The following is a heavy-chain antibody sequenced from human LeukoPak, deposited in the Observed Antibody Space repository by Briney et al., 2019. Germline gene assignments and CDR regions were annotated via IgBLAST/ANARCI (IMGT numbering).Heavy chain of an antibody. CDR1: GYTFTGYY. V-gene: IGHV1-2*02. CDR2: INPNSGGT. D-gene: IGHD6-19*01. Sequence: ASVKVSCKASGYTFTGYYMHWVRQAPGQGLEWMGWINPNSGGTNYAQKFQGRVTMTRDTSISTAYMELSRLRSDDTVVYYCARASREQWLGFDYWGQGTLVTVSS. J-gene: IGHJ4*02. CDR3: ARASREQWLGFDY.